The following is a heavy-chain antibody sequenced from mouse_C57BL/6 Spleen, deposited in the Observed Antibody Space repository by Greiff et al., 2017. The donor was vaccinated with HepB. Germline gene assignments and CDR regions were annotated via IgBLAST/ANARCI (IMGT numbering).Heavy chain of an antibody. V-gene: IGHV1-59*01. D-gene: IGHD1-1*01. CDR3: AIITTVVPADY. CDR1: GYTFTSYW. CDR2: IDPSDSYT. J-gene: IGHJ2*01. Sequence: QVQLQQPGAELVRPGTSVKLSCKASGYTFTSYWMHWVKQRPGQGLEWIGVIDPSDSYTNYNQKFKGKATLTVDTSSSTAYMQISSLTSEDSAVYYCAIITTVVPADYWGQGTTLTVSS.